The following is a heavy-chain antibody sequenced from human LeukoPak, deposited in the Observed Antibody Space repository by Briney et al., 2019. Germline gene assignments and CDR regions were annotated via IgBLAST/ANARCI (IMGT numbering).Heavy chain of an antibody. Sequence: SETLSLTCTVSGGSISSYYWSWIRQPPGKGLEWIGYIYYSGSTNYNPSLKSRVTISVDTSKNQFSLKLSSVTAADTAVYYCARDRPGYYFDHWGQGTLVTVSS. D-gene: IGHD3-9*01. J-gene: IGHJ4*02. CDR1: GGSISSYY. CDR2: IYYSGST. CDR3: ARDRPGYYFDH. V-gene: IGHV4-59*01.